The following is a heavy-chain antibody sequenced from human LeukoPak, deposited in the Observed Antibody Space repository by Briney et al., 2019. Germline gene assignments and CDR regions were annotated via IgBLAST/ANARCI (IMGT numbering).Heavy chain of an antibody. CDR2: IYTSGST. V-gene: IGHV4-4*07. D-gene: IGHD6-13*01. CDR1: GGSISSYY. Sequence: PSETLSLTCTVSGGSISSYYWSWIRQPAGKGLEWIGRIYTSGSTNYNPSLKSRVTMSVDTSKNQFSLKLSSVTAADTAVYYCARDGAGGSSSWYWQGHFDYWGQGTLVTVSS. J-gene: IGHJ4*02. CDR3: ARDGAGGSSSWYWQGHFDY.